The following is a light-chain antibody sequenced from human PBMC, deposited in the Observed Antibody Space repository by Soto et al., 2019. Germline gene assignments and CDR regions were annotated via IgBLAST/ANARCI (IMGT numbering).Light chain of an antibody. CDR1: QSVLYIPTNKNY. J-gene: IGKJ4*01. Sequence: DIVMTQSPDSLSVSIDEGATINCKSSQSVLYIPTNKNYVAWYQQKPGQPPKLLLYWASTRESGVPDRFSGSGSGTYFTLTISSLQAEDVAFYYCQQYYSSPRLGFGGGTKVDIK. CDR3: QQYYSSPRLG. V-gene: IGKV4-1*01. CDR2: WAS.